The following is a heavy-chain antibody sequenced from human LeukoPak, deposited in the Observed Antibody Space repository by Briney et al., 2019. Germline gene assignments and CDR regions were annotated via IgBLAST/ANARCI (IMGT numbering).Heavy chain of an antibody. V-gene: IGHV3-30-3*01. CDR1: GFTFSSYA. J-gene: IGHJ4*02. CDR3: ATASYYDILTGQTDY. D-gene: IGHD3-9*01. CDR2: ISYDGSNK. Sequence: GGSLRLSCAASGFTFSSYAVHWVRQAPGEGLEWVAVISYDGSNKYYADSVKGRFTISRDNSKNTLYLQMNSLRAEDTAVYYCATASYYDILTGQTDYWGQGTLVTVSS.